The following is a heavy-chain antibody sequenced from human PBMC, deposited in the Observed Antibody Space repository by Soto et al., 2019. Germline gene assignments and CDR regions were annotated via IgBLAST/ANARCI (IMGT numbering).Heavy chain of an antibody. CDR1: GFTFRTYT. Sequence: RLSCISSGFTFRTYTMNWVRQAPGKGLEWVSGIRGFSPYTFYAESVKGRFTISRDNAKNSLDLQMDSLRAEDTAVYYCARERYYGMDVWGQGTTVTVSS. CDR2: IRGFSPYT. V-gene: IGHV3-21*01. CDR3: ARERYYGMDV. J-gene: IGHJ6*02.